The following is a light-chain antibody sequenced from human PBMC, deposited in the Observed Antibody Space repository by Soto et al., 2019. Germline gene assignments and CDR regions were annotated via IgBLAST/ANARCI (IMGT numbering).Light chain of an antibody. J-gene: IGKJ1*01. V-gene: IGKV3-20*01. CDR3: QQYGNSVT. CDR1: QIVSNNN. CDR2: GAS. Sequence: EIVFTQSPGTLSLSPGESATLSCRAGQIVSNNNLAWYQQKPGEPPRLLISGASSRAAGIPDRFSGSGSGTDFTLTINRLDPEDSAEYSCQQYGNSVTFGQGTKVDIK.